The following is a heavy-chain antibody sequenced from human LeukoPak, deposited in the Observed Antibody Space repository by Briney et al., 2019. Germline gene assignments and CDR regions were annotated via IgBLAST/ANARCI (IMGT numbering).Heavy chain of an antibody. V-gene: IGHV3-33*01. CDR3: ARGGRAGYSYGCVDY. J-gene: IGHJ4*02. CDR2: IWYDGSNK. CDR1: GFTFSSYG. D-gene: IGHD5-18*01. Sequence: GGSLRLSCAASGFTFSSYGMHWVRQAPGKGLEWVAVIWYDGSNKYYADSVKGRFTISRDNSKNTLYLQMNSLRAEDTAVYYCARGGRAGYSYGCVDYWGQGTLVTVSS.